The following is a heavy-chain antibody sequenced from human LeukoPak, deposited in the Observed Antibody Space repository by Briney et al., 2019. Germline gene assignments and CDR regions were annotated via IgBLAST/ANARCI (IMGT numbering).Heavy chain of an antibody. Sequence: PSETLSLTCAVYGGSFSGYYWIWIRQPPGKGLEWIGEINHSGSTNYNPSLKSRVTISVDTSDNQFSLKLSSVTAADTAVYYWARRGKMVQPTYFSYMDVWGKGTTVTVSS. CDR2: INHSGST. V-gene: IGHV4-34*01. CDR1: GGSFSGYY. CDR3: ARRGKMVQPTYFSYMDV. D-gene: IGHD3-10*01. J-gene: IGHJ6*03.